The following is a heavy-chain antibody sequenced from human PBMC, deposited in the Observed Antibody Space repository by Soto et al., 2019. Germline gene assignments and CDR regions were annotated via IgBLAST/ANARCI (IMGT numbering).Heavy chain of an antibody. Sequence: EVQLLESGGGLVQPGGSLRLSCAASGFTFSSYAMNWVRQAPGKGLEWVSGISDSGGTTYYADSVKGRFTISRDTSKNTLYLQMNSLRAEDTAVYYCAKALGCVGGSCYFDLGYWGQGTLVTVAS. CDR2: ISDSGGTT. CDR3: AKALGCVGGSCYFDLGY. CDR1: GFTFSSYA. V-gene: IGHV3-23*01. J-gene: IGHJ4*02. D-gene: IGHD2-15*01.